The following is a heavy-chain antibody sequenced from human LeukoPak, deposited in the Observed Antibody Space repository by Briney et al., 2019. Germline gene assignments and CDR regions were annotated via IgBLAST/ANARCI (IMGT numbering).Heavy chain of an antibody. CDR3: ARGYYDRGSLYYFDY. Sequence: AASVKVSCKTSGYTFTGYYMHWVGQAPGQGLGWMGWIDPNSGGTNYAQKFQGRVTMTRDTSIGTAYMELSGLTSDDTAVYYCARGYYDRGSLYYFDYWGQGTLVTVSS. J-gene: IGHJ4*02. CDR1: GYTFTGYY. CDR2: IDPNSGGT. V-gene: IGHV1-2*02. D-gene: IGHD3-22*01.